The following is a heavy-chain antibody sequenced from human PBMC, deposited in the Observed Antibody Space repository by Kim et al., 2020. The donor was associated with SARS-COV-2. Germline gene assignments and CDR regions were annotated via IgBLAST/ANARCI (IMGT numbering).Heavy chain of an antibody. CDR1: GFTFSSYS. CDR2: ISSSSSTI. Sequence: GGSLRLSCAASGFTFSSYSMNWVRQAPGKGLEWVSYISSSSSTIYYADSVKGRFTISRDNAKNSLYLQMNSLRDEDTAVYYCARDGIAAAGDWGGYFDYWGQGTLVTVSS. J-gene: IGHJ4*02. CDR3: ARDGIAAAGDWGGYFDY. D-gene: IGHD6-13*01. V-gene: IGHV3-48*02.